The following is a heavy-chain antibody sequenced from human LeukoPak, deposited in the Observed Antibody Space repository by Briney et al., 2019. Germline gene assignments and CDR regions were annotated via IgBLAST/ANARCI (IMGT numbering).Heavy chain of an antibody. D-gene: IGHD6-19*01. V-gene: IGHV5-51*01. Sequence: GESLKISCKGSGCSFSTYWIAWVRQMPGTGLEWMGIIYPGDSDTRYSPSFQGQVTISADKSISTAYLQWSSLKASDTAMYYCARLLEGVAGTWGYWGQGTLVTVSS. CDR2: IYPGDSDT. CDR3: ARLLEGVAGTWGY. CDR1: GCSFSTYW. J-gene: IGHJ4*02.